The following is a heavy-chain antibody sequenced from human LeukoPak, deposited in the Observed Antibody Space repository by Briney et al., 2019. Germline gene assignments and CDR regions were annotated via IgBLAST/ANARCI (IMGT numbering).Heavy chain of an antibody. CDR3: ARVSYYYDSSGYYLAD. CDR2: IYHSGST. D-gene: IGHD3-22*01. CDR1: GGSISSGGYS. V-gene: IGHV4-30-2*01. Sequence: PSETLSLTCTVSGGSISSGGYSWSWIRQPPGKGLEWIGYIYHSGSTYYNPSLKSRVTISVDRSKNQFSLKLSSVTAADTAVYYCARVSYYYDSSGYYLADWGQGTLVTVSS. J-gene: IGHJ4*02.